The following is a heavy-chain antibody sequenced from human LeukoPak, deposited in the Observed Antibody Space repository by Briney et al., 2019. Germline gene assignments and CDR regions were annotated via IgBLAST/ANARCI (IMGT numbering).Heavy chain of an antibody. Sequence: GGSLRLSCAASGFTFDDYAMRWVRQAPGKGLGWVSGISWRGGSTAYADSVKGRFTISRDNTKGSLYLQMNSLRVEDTAFYYCARGGYCSGGTCYTIDAWGQGILVTVSS. CDR1: GFTFDDYA. CDR2: ISWRGGST. CDR3: ARGGYCSGGTCYTIDA. V-gene: IGHV3-20*04. J-gene: IGHJ5*02. D-gene: IGHD2-15*01.